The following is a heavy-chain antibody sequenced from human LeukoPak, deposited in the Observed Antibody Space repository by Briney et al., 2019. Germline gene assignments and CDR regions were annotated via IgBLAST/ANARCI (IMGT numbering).Heavy chain of an antibody. Sequence: GGSLRPSCAASGFTFSSYGMHWVRQAPGKGLEWVADISYDGTNKYYADPVKGRFTISRDNSKNTLYLQMNSLRAEDTARYYCAKDLYSSNWYYFDYWREGRKVADSS. V-gene: IGHV3-30*18. CDR1: GFTFSSYG. CDR2: ISYDGTNK. CDR3: AKDLYSSNWYYFDY. D-gene: IGHD6-13*01. J-gene: IGHJ4*02.